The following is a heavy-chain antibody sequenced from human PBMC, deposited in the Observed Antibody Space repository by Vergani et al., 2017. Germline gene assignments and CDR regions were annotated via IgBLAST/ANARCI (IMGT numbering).Heavy chain of an antibody. CDR1: GFTFSSYA. CDR3: VKDIAASGNYWYFDL. V-gene: IGHV3-23*04. D-gene: IGHD6-13*01. Sequence: EVQLVESGGGLVPPGGSLRLSCAASGFTFSSYAMSWVRQAPGKGLEWVSAISGSGGSTYYADSVKGRFTISRDNSKNTLYLQMNSLRAEDTALYYCVKDIAASGNYWYFDLWGRGTLVTVSS. CDR2: ISGSGGST. J-gene: IGHJ2*01.